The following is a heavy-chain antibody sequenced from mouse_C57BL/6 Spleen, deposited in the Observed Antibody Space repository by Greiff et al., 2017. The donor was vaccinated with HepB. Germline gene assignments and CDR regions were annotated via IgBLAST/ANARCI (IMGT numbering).Heavy chain of an antibody. D-gene: IGHD1-1*01. CDR2: ISSGSSTI. CDR1: GFTFSDYG. CDR3: AREDYGSFDY. Sequence: EVMLVESGGGLVKPGGSLKLSCAASGFTFSDYGMHWVRQAPEKGLEWVAYISSGSSTIYYADTVKGRFTISRDNAKNTLFLQMTSLGAEDTAMYYCAREDYGSFDYWGQGTTLTVSS. J-gene: IGHJ2*01. V-gene: IGHV5-17*01.